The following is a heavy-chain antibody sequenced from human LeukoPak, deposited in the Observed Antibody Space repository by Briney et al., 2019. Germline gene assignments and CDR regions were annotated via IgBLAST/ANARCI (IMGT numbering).Heavy chain of an antibody. CDR1: GGSFSGYY. J-gene: IGHJ4*02. V-gene: IGHV4-34*01. Sequence: SETLSLTCAVYGGSFSGYYWSWIRRPPGKGLEWIGEINHSGSTNYNPSLKSRVTISVDTSKNQFSLKLNSVTAADPAVYYCARAPADDYVWGSYRSCFDYWGQGTLVTVSS. D-gene: IGHD3-16*02. CDR2: INHSGST. CDR3: ARAPADDYVWGSYRSCFDY.